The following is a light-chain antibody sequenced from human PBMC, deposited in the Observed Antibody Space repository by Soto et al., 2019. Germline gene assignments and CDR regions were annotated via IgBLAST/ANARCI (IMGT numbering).Light chain of an antibody. V-gene: IGLV5-45*01. CDR2: YKSDSDK. CDR1: SGVSVGAYS. Sequence: QSVLTQPASLSASPGASASLTCTLRSGVSVGAYSIYWYQQRPGSPPQYLLRYKSDSDKHQGSAIPSRFSGSKDASANAGTLLITGLQSEDEADYYCMIWHNSAWVFGGGTQLTVL. CDR3: MIWHNSAWV. J-gene: IGLJ3*02.